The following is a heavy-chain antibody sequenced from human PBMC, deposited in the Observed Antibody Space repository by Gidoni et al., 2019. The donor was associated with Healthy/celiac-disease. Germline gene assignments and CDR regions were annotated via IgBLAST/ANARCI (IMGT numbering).Heavy chain of an antibody. CDR2: ISGSGGST. D-gene: IGHD4-17*01. Sequence: EVQLVASGGGWVQPGGSLILSCAAAGFPFSSYAWSRVRQAPGKGLEWVSAISGSGGSTYYADAVKGRFTISRDNSKNTLYLQMNSLRAEDTAVYYGAKDQPGDGDYEGYWYFELWGRGTLVTVSS. J-gene: IGHJ2*01. CDR1: GFPFSSYA. V-gene: IGHV3-23*04. CDR3: AKDQPGDGDYEGYWYFEL.